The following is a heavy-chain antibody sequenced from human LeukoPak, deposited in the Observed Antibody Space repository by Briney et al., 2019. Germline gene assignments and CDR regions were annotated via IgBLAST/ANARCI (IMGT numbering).Heavy chain of an antibody. CDR1: GFTFSSYA. D-gene: IGHD6-13*01. CDR3: AKDPYSSSWSDYYGMNV. V-gene: IGHV3-23*01. CDR2: ISGSGGST. Sequence: GGSLRLSCAASGFTFSSYAMSWVRQAPGKGLEWVSAISGSGGSTYYADSVKGRFTISRDNSKNTLYLQMNSLRAEDTAVYYCAKDPYSSSWSDYYGMNVWGQGTTVTVSS. J-gene: IGHJ6*02.